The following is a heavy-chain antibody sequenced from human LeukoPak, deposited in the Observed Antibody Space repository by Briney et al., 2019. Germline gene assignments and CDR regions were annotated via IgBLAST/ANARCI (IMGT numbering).Heavy chain of an antibody. CDR3: TRLPSPRDGYKGY. Sequence: GGSLRLSCAASGFTFSGSAMHLVRQASGKGLEWVDRIRSKANSYATAYAASVEGRFTISRDDSKNTAYLQMNSLKTEDTAVYYCTRLPSPRDGYKGYWGQGTLVTVSS. CDR1: GFTFSGSA. D-gene: IGHD5-24*01. V-gene: IGHV3-73*01. J-gene: IGHJ4*02. CDR2: IRSKANSYAT.